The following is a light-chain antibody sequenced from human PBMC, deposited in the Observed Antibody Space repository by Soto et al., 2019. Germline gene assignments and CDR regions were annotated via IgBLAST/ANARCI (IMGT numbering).Light chain of an antibody. CDR1: SSDIGSYNL. CDR2: EGS. Sequence: SVLTQPASVSGSPGQSITISCTGTSSDIGSYNLVSWYQHHPGKAPKPMIYEGSERPSGVSNSFSASKSGNTASLTISGLQAEDDAHYFCCSYAGSSTYVFGTRTKVTV. V-gene: IGLV2-23*01. CDR3: CSYAGSSTYV. J-gene: IGLJ1*01.